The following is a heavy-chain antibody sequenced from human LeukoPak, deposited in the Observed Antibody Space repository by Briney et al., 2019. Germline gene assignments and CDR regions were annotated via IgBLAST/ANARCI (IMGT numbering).Heavy chain of an antibody. CDR2: IRGTAYGGTT. V-gene: IGHV3-49*04. J-gene: IGHJ5*02. CDR1: GFTLGDYA. Sequence: GGSLRLSCTASGFTLGDYAMSWVRQAPGKGLEWVGFIRGTAYGGTTEYAASVKGRFTISRDDSKSIAYLQMNSLKTEDTAVYYCTRGRYNWNDGLSWFDPWGQGTLVTVSS. CDR3: TRGRYNWNDGLSWFDP. D-gene: IGHD1-20*01.